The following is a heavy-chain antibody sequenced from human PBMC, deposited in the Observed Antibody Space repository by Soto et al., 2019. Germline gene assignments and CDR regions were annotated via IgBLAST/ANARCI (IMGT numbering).Heavy chain of an antibody. CDR3: ARRIYFFWSGYYPGGSYYYYGMDV. J-gene: IGHJ6*02. D-gene: IGHD3-3*01. Sequence: GGSLRLSCAASGFTFSSYWMHWVRQAPGKGLVWVSRINSDGSSTSYADSVKGRFTISRDNAKNTLYLQMNSLRAEDTAVYYCARRIYFFWSGYYPGGSYYYYGMDVWGQGPTVT. V-gene: IGHV3-74*01. CDR2: INSDGSST. CDR1: GFTFSSYW.